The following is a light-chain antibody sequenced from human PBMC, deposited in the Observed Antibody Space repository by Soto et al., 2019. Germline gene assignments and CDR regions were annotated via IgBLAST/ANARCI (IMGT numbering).Light chain of an antibody. CDR3: QQYGSSGT. CDR2: GAS. J-gene: IGKJ1*01. Sequence: VLTQSPGTLSLSPGARATLSCRASQSVSSSYLAWYQQKPGQAPRLLIYGASSRATGIPDRFSGSGSGTDFTLTISRLEPEDFAVYYCQQYGSSGTFGQGTKVDIK. CDR1: QSVSSSY. V-gene: IGKV3-20*01.